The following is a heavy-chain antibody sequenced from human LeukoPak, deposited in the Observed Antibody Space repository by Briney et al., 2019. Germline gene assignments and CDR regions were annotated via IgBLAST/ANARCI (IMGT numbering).Heavy chain of an antibody. V-gene: IGHV4-34*01. CDR2: INHSGST. CDR1: GGSFSGYY. J-gene: IGHJ4*02. D-gene: IGHD3-9*01. CDR3: ARRGLRYFDWFN. Sequence: KPSETLSLTCAVYGGSFSGYYWSWIRQPPGKGLEWIGEINHSGSTNYNPSLKSRVTISVDTSKNQFSLKLSSATAADTAVYYCARRGLRYFDWFNWGQGTLVTVSS.